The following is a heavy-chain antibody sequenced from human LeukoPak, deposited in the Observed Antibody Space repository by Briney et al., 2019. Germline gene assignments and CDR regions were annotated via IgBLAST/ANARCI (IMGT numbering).Heavy chain of an antibody. CDR2: INHSGST. CDR3: ARGVIAAPHYYYGMDV. Sequence: SETLSLTCAVYGGSFSGYYWSWIRQPPGKGLEWIGEINHSGSTNYNPSLKSRVTISVDTSKNQFSLKLSSVTAAVTAVYYCARGVIAAPHYYYGMDVWGQGTTVTVSS. CDR1: GGSFSGYY. D-gene: IGHD6-6*01. J-gene: IGHJ6*02. V-gene: IGHV4-34*01.